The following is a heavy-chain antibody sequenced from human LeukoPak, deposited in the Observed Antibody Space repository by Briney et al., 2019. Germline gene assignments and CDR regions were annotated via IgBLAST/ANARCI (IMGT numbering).Heavy chain of an antibody. CDR3: AKDRASSGYYSPFDY. J-gene: IGHJ4*02. D-gene: IGHD3-22*01. CDR2: ISYDGSNK. Sequence: PGGSLRLSCAASGFTFSSYGMHWVRQAPGKGLEWVAVISYDGSNKYYADSVKGRFTISRDNSKNTLNLQMNSLRAEDTAVYYCAKDRASSGYYSPFDYWGQGTLVTVSS. CDR1: GFTFSSYG. V-gene: IGHV3-30*18.